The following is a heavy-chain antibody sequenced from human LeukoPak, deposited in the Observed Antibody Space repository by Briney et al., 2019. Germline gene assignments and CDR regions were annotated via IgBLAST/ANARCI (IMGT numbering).Heavy chain of an antibody. V-gene: IGHV1-69*13. D-gene: IGHD3-22*01. J-gene: IGHJ3*02. CDR2: IIPIFGTA. CDR3: ARVLDADSSGYYFDAFDI. CDR1: GGTFSSYA. Sequence: SVKVSCKASGGTFSSYAISWVRQAPGQGLEWMGGIIPIFGTANYAQKFQGRVTITADESTSTAYMELRSLRSEDTAVYYCARVLDADSSGYYFDAFDIWGQGTMVTVSS.